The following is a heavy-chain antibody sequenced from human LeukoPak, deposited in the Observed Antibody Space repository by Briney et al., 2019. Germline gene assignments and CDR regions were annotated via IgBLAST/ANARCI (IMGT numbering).Heavy chain of an antibody. V-gene: IGHV3-23*01. Sequence: PGGSLRLSCAASGFTFSSYAMSWVRQAPGKGLEWVSAIRGGGGSTYYADSVKGRFTISRDNSRTTLYLQMNSMSAEATACYYFAKDIPIGSYFRGRVGYWGQGTLVIVTA. D-gene: IGHD1-26*01. J-gene: IGHJ4*02. CDR1: GFTFSSYA. CDR2: IRGGGGST. CDR3: AKDIPIGSYFRGRVGY.